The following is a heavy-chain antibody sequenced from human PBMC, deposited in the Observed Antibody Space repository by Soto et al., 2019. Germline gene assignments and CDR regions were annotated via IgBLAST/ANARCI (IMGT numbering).Heavy chain of an antibody. Sequence: ASVKVSCKASGYTFTGYYMHWVRQAPGQGLEWMGWINPNSGGTNYAQKFQGWVTMTRDTSISTAYMELGRLRSDDTAVYYCARAPPKYSSGWYYYYGMDVWGQGTTVTVSS. CDR1: GYTFTGYY. CDR3: ARAPPKYSSGWYYYYGMDV. D-gene: IGHD6-19*01. J-gene: IGHJ6*02. V-gene: IGHV1-2*04. CDR2: INPNSGGT.